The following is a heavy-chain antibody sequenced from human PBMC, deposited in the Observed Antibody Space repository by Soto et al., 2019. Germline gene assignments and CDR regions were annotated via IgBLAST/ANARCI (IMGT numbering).Heavy chain of an antibody. J-gene: IGHJ4*02. D-gene: IGHD1-26*01. CDR2: ITGSGGNT. V-gene: IGHV3-23*01. CDR1: GFTFSSYA. CDR3: AKELPKNSGSYYGVEYYFDY. Sequence: GGSLRLSCAASGFTFSSYAMSWVRQAPGKGLEWVSAITGSGGNTYYADSVKGRFTISRDNSKNTLYLQMNSLRAQDTAVYYCAKELPKNSGSYYGVEYYFDYWGQGTLVTVSS.